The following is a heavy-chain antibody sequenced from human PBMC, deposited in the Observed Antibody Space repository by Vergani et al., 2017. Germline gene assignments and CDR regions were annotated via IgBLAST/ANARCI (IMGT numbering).Heavy chain of an antibody. V-gene: IGHV3-21*01. CDR1: GFTFSRYS. Sequence: EVQLVESGGGLVKPGGSLRLSCAASGFTFSRYSMNWVRQAPGKGLEWVSSISSSSSYIYYADSVKGRFTISRDNAKNSLYLQMNSLRAEDTAVYYCARSVAVAGGVADYWGQGTLVTVSS. CDR2: ISSSSSYI. D-gene: IGHD6-19*01. J-gene: IGHJ4*02. CDR3: ARSVAVAGGVADY.